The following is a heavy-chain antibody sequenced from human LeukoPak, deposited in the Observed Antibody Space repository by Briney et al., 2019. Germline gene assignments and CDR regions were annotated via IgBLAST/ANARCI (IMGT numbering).Heavy chain of an antibody. D-gene: IGHD2-21*02. J-gene: IGHJ4*02. CDR1: GGAHRKYY. CDR2: IFYSGST. Sequence: KPSGTPSPTFTVSGGAHRKYYRGWIRPPPRKGAGGIGNIFYSGSTHYNPSLKSRVTISVDTSKNQFSLKLNSVTAADTAVYHCAGLVVGTATIDYWGQGTLVTVSS. V-gene: IGHV4-39*01. CDR3: AGLVVGTATIDY.